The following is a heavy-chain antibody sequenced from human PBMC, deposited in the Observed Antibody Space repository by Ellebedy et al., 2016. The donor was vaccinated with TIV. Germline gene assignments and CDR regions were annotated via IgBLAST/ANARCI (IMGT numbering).Heavy chain of an antibody. J-gene: IGHJ6*02. CDR2: VYTSGTT. CDR3: ARFANSYGLDV. Sequence: MPSETLSLTCTVSGAFISDYYWSWIRQPAGKGLEWIGVVYTSGTTNYKPSLKSRVSMSVDTSKNQFSLKLSSVTAADTAVYYCARFANSYGLDVWGQGTTVTVSS. CDR1: GAFISDYY. V-gene: IGHV4-4*07.